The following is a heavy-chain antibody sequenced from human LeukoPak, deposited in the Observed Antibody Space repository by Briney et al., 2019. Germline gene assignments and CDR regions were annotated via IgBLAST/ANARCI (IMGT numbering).Heavy chain of an antibody. Sequence: SETLSLTCTVSGGSISSYYWSWIRQPAGKGLEWIGYIYHSGSTYYNPSLKSRVTISVDRSKNQFSLKLSSVTAADTAVYYCARASLAYCGGDCYYYWYFDLWGRGTLVTVSS. D-gene: IGHD2-21*02. CDR3: ARASLAYCGGDCYYYWYFDL. CDR1: GGSISSYY. CDR2: IYHSGST. J-gene: IGHJ2*01. V-gene: IGHV4-59*12.